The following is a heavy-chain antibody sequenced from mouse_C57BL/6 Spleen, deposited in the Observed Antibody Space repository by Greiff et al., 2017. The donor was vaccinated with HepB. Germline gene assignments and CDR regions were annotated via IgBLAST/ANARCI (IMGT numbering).Heavy chain of an antibody. CDR1: GYTFTSYW. Sequence: QVQLQQPGAELVRPGSSVKLSCKASGYTFTSYWMDWVRQRPGQGLEWIGNIYPSDSETHYNQKFKDKATLTVDKSSSTAYMQLSSLTSEDSAVYYCAREEEFFDYWGQGTTLTVSS. V-gene: IGHV1-61*01. CDR2: IYPSDSET. CDR3: AREEEFFDY. J-gene: IGHJ2*01.